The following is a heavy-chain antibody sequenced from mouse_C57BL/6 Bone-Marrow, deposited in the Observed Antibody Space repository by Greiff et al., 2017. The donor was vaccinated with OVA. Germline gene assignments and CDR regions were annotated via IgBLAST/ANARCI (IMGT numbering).Heavy chain of an antibody. CDR3: ARRRWLLPFDY. V-gene: IGHV5-17*01. J-gene: IGHJ2*01. D-gene: IGHD2-3*01. Sequence: EVQRVESGGGLVKPGGSLKLSCAASGFTFSDYGMHWVRQAPEKGLEWVAYISSGSSTIYYADTVKGRFTISRDNAKNTLFLQMTSLRSEDTAMYYCARRRWLLPFDYWGQGTTLTVSS. CDR1: GFTFSDYG. CDR2: ISSGSSTI.